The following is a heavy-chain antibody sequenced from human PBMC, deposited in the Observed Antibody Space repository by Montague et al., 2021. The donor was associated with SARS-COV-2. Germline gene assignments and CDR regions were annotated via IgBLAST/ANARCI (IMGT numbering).Heavy chain of an antibody. J-gene: IGHJ4*02. Sequence: SVKVSCKASGYTFSSYDINWVRQATGQGLEWMGWMNPNRGNTGYAQKFQGRVTMTRDTSISTAYMELSSLRSEDTAVYYCARALSRHIEVVIASVLREYYFDYWGQGTPVTVSS. V-gene: IGHV1-8*01. D-gene: IGHD2-21*01. CDR1: GYTFSSYD. CDR2: MNPNRGNT. CDR3: ARALSRHIEVVIASVLREYYFDY.